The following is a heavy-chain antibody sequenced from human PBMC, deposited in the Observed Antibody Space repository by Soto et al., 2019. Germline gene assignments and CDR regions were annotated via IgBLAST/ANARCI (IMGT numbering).Heavy chain of an antibody. D-gene: IGHD6-19*01. CDR3: ARRVAVAGRRQRYYFDY. CDR1: GYTFTSYD. Sequence: QVQLVQSGAEVKKPGASVKVSCKASGYTFTSYDINWVRQATGQGLEWMGWMNPNSGNTGYAQKFQGRVTMTRNPSLSTAYMELSSLRSEDTAVYYCARRVAVAGRRQRYYFDYWGQGTLVTVSS. J-gene: IGHJ4*02. V-gene: IGHV1-8*01. CDR2: MNPNSGNT.